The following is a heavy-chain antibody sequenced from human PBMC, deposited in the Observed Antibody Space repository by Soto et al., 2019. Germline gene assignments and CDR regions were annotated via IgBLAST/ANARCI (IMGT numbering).Heavy chain of an antibody. CDR1: GFTFNIAW. Sequence: EVHLVESGGGLVKPGESLRLSCAASGFTFNIAWMSWVRLAPGRGLEWVGQSKSKTDGGIIYYAAPVKGRFTISRDDSQSTLYLQMNSLKIEDTGIYYCATESSGGMDVWGQGTTVTVSS. V-gene: IGHV3-15*01. D-gene: IGHD6-6*01. J-gene: IGHJ6*02. CDR2: SKSKTDGGII. CDR3: ATESSGGMDV.